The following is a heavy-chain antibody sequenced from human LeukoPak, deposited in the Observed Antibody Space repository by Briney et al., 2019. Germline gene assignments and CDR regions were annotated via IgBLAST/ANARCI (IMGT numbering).Heavy chain of an antibody. D-gene: IGHD3-22*01. V-gene: IGHV3-21*01. J-gene: IGHJ4*02. Sequence: GGSLRLSCAASGFTFSIYSMNWVRQAPGKGLEWVSSIDSSSSYMYYADSVKGRFTISRDNAKNSLYPQMNSLRAEDTAVYYCARDLAYYYDTSYDWGQGTLVTVSS. CDR2: IDSSSSYM. CDR3: ARDLAYYYDTSYD. CDR1: GFTFSIYS.